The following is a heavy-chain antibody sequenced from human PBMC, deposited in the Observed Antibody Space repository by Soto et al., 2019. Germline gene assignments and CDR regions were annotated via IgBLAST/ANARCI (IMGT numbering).Heavy chain of an antibody. J-gene: IGHJ3*02. V-gene: IGHV3-33*01. Sequence: GGSLGLSCAASGVTFSSYGMHWVRQAPGKGLEWVAVIWYDGSNKYYADSVKGRFTISRDNSKTTLYLQMNSLRAEDTAVYYCARDGSRYCTNGVCYHGAFDIWGQGTMVTASS. CDR2: IWYDGSNK. D-gene: IGHD2-8*01. CDR3: ARDGSRYCTNGVCYHGAFDI. CDR1: GVTFSSYG.